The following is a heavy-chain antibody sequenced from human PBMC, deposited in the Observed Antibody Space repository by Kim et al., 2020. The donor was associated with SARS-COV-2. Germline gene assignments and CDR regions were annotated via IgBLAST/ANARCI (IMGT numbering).Heavy chain of an antibody. CDR2: IESNGMST. D-gene: IGHD6-19*01. Sequence: GGSLRLSCAASGFTVSTYWMHWVRQAPGKGLEWVSRIESNGMSTSYADSVKGRFTISSDTAKYTMNLLLESQRAEDTAVYYCARGSGNVGGFDYWCPG. J-gene: IGHJ4*02. CDR1: GFTVSTYW. CDR3: ARGSGNVGGFDY. V-gene: IGHV3-74*01.